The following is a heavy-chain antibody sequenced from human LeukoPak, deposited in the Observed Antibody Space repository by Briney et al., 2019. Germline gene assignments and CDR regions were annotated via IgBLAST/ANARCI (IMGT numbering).Heavy chain of an antibody. CDR3: ARPGGYSSSWYQNYFDY. V-gene: IGHV1-8*01. D-gene: IGHD6-13*01. Sequence: ASVKVSCKASGYTFTSYDINWVRQATGQGLEWMGWMNPNSGNTGYAQKFQGRVTMTRDTSISTAYMELSRLRSDDTAVYYCARPGGYSSSWYQNYFDYWGQGTLVTVSS. J-gene: IGHJ4*02. CDR1: GYTFTSYD. CDR2: MNPNSGNT.